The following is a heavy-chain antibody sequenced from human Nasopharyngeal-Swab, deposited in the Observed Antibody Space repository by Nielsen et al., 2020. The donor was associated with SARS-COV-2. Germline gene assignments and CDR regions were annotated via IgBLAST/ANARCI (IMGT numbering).Heavy chain of an antibody. V-gene: IGHV1-69*06. CDR2: IIPIFGTA. J-gene: IGHJ6*02. Sequence: WVRQAPGQGLEWMGGIIPIFGTANYAQKFQGRVTITADKSTSTAYMELSSLRSEDTAVYYCASWVVATRDTNYYYYGMDVWGQGTTVTVSS. D-gene: IGHD5-12*01. CDR3: ASWVVATRDTNYYYYGMDV.